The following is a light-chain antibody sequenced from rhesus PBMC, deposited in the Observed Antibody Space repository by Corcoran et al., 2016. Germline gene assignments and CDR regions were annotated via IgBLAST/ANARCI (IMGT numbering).Light chain of an antibody. Sequence: DIQMTQSPSSLSASVGDTVTITCRASQGISSYLNWFQQKPGKAPKLLIYAASSLESGDPSRISGSGSGTEFTLTLSSLQPEDFAAYYCLQHNSYPLTFGGGTKVEIK. J-gene: IGKJ4*01. CDR1: QGISSY. V-gene: IGKV1-28*01. CDR3: LQHNSYPLT. CDR2: AAS.